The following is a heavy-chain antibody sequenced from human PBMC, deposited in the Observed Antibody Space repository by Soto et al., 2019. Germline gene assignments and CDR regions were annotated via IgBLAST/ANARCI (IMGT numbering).Heavy chain of an antibody. D-gene: IGHD4-17*01. CDR2: IYYRGST. Sequence: SETLSLTCIVSGDSVSSGTYYWTWIRQPPGKGLEWIGDIYYRGSTNYNPSLESRVTISIDTSRNQFSLKLTSVTAADTAVYYCARGLDYVGFDYRGQGTLVTVSS. CDR1: GDSVSSGTYY. CDR3: ARGLDYVGFDY. J-gene: IGHJ4*02. V-gene: IGHV4-61*01.